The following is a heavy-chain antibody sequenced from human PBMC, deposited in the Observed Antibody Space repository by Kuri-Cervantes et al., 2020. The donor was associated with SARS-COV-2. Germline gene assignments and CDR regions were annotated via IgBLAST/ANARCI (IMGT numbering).Heavy chain of an antibody. CDR2: ISSSSSYI. Sequence: GESLKISCAASGFTFSSYSMNWVRQAPGKGLEWVSSISSSSSYIYYADSVKGRFTISRDNAKNSLYLQMNSLRAEDTAVYYCARYYDFWSGYTFDYWGQGNLVNVSS. J-gene: IGHJ4*02. D-gene: IGHD3-3*01. CDR3: ARYYDFWSGYTFDY. V-gene: IGHV3-21*01. CDR1: GFTFSSYS.